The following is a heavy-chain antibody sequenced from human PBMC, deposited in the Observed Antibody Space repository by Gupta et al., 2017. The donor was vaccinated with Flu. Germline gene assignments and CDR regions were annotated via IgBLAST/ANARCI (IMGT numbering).Heavy chain of an antibody. D-gene: IGHD5-18*01. CDR1: GCTFRSYS. J-gene: IGHJ6*02. Sequence: EVQLVESGGGLVKPGGSLILSCAAFGCTFRSYSMHWDRQAPGKGLEWVSSISSSSSYIYYADSVKGRFTISRDNAKNSLYLQMNSLRAEDTAVYYCARESQLPYYYYGMDVWGQGTTVTVSS. V-gene: IGHV3-21*01. CDR2: ISSSSSYI. CDR3: ARESQLPYYYYGMDV.